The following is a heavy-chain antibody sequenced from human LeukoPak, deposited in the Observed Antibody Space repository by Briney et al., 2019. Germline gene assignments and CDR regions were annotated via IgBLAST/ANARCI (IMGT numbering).Heavy chain of an antibody. CDR3: ASSYCSSGICSIYLAY. J-gene: IGHJ4*02. D-gene: IGHD2-15*01. CDR2: IYYSGST. CDR1: GGSISSSIYY. V-gene: IGHV4-39*01. Sequence: AETLSLTCTVSGGSISSSIYYWGWIRQPPGKGLEWIGNIYYSGSTYYNPSLKSRVTISVDTSKNQFSLELISVTAADTAVYYCASSYCSSGICSIYLAYWSQPSLATVSS.